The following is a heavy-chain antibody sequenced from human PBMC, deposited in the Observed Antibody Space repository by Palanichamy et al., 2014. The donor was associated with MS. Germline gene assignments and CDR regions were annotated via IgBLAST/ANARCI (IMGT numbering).Heavy chain of an antibody. V-gene: IGHV4-4*07. CDR3: ARGGLSGYDF. CDR2: FYTSGSS. D-gene: IGHD5-12*01. CDR1: GGSFSSYY. J-gene: IGHJ1*01. Sequence: QVQLQGSGPGLVKSSEPLSLSCTVSGGSFSSYYWSWIRQPAGKGLEWIGRFYTSGSSNYNPSLKSRVTMSVDTSKNQVSLMLNSVTAADTAVYYCARGGLSGYDFWGQGILVTVSS.